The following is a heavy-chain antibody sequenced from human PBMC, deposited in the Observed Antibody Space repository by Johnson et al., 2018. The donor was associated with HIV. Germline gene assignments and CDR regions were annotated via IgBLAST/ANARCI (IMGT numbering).Heavy chain of an antibody. J-gene: IGHJ3*02. CDR1: GFTFSDAW. V-gene: IGHV3-15*01. D-gene: IGHD3-22*01. Sequence: VQLVESGGGFVKPGGSLRLSCAASGFTFSDAWMNWVRQSPGKGLEWVGRIKSKVDGGTTDFPAPVKGRFIISRDDAKHTLYLQMNSLKIEDTAVYYCATVVVITQDAFDIWGQGTMVTVSS. CDR2: IKSKVDGGTT. CDR3: ATVVVITQDAFDI.